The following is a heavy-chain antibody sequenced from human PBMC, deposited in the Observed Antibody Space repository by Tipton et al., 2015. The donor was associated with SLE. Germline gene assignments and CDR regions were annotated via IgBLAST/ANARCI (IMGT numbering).Heavy chain of an antibody. CDR2: ISSSGSTI. CDR3: TTAPYYDSSGRYAFDI. CDR1: GFTFSDYY. J-gene: IGHJ3*02. V-gene: IGHV3-11*01. Sequence: SLRLSCAASGFTFSDYYMSWIRQAPGKGLEWVSYISSSGSTIYYADSVKGRFTISRDNAKNSLYLQMNSLKTEDTAVYYCTTAPYYDSSGRYAFDIWGQGTMVTVSS. D-gene: IGHD3-22*01.